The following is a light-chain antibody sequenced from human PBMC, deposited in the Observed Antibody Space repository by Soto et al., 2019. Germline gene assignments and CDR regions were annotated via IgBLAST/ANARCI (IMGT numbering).Light chain of an antibody. J-gene: IGLJ2*01. CDR1: SSDVGSYNL. CDR3: CSYAGSSAFV. CDR2: EGS. Sequence: QSVLTQPASVSGSPGQSITISCTGTSSDVGSYNLVSWYQQHPGKAPKLMIYEGSERPSGVSNRFSGSKSGNTASLTISGLQSEDEADYFCCSYAGSSAFVFGGGTKLTVL. V-gene: IGLV2-23*03.